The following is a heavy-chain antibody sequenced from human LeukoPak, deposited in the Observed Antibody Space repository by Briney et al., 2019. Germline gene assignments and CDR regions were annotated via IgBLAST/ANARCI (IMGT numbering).Heavy chain of an antibody. V-gene: IGHV3-30*04. CDR3: ARSLIPGRWYFDL. D-gene: IGHD3-16*01. CDR1: GFTFSSFP. Sequence: GKSLRLSCAVSGFTFSSFPFHWVRQAPSKGLEWVAAISTDGSYKYHGDSVKGRFTISRDNPMNTLYLQMNGLRPDDTAVYYCARSLIPGRWYFDLWGRGTLVTVSS. CDR2: ISTDGSYK. J-gene: IGHJ2*01.